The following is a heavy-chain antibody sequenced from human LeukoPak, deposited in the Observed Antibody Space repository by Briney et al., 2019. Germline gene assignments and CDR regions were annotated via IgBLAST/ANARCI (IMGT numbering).Heavy chain of an antibody. V-gene: IGHV1-3*01. CDR1: GYTFTSYA. CDR3: ARAWHHWEVKLRSHFDY. Sequence: VASVKVSCKASGYTFTSYAMHWVRQAPGQRLEWMGWINAGNGNTKYSQKFQGRVTITRDTSASTAYMELSSLRSEDTAVYYCARAWHHWEVKLRSHFDYWGQGTLVTVSS. D-gene: IGHD7-27*01. J-gene: IGHJ4*02. CDR2: INAGNGNT.